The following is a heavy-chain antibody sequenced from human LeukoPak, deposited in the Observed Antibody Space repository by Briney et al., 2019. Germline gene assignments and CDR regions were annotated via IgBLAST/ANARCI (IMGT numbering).Heavy chain of an antibody. CDR2: INPSSGGT. CDR3: AREVIGYCSSTSCYAPRNGWFDP. J-gene: IGHJ5*02. Sequence: ASVKVSCKASGYTFTDYYMHWVRQAPGQGLEWMGWINPSSGGTNYAQKFQDRVTMTRDTSTSTAYMELRSLRSDDTAVYYCAREVIGYCSSTSCYAPRNGWFDPWGQGTLVTVSS. CDR1: GYTFTDYY. D-gene: IGHD2-2*01. V-gene: IGHV1-2*02.